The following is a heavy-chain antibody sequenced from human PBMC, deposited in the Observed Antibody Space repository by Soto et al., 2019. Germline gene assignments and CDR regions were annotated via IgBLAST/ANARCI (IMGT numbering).Heavy chain of an antibody. Sequence: SETLSLTCTVSGGSISSGGYYWSWIRQHPGKGPEWIGYIYYGGSTYYNPSLKSRVTISVDTSKNQFSLKLSSVTAADTAVYYCARGPRNYYDYYGMDVWGQGTTVTVSS. CDR1: GGSISSGGYY. J-gene: IGHJ6*02. CDR2: IYYGGST. V-gene: IGHV4-31*03. CDR3: ARGPRNYYDYYGMDV.